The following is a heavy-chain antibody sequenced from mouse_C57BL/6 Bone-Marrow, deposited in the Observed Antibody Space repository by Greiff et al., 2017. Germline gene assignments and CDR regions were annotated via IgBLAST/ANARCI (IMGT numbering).Heavy chain of an antibody. CDR1: GFTFSSYT. CDR2: ISGGGGNT. CDR3: ARPLYSLDY. J-gene: IGHJ4*01. Sequence: EVQGVESGGGLVKPGGSLKLSCAASGFTFSSYTMSWVRQTPEKRLEWVATISGGGGNTYYPDSVKGRFTISRDNAKNTLYLQMSSLRSEDTALYYCARPLYSLDYWGQETSVTVSP. V-gene: IGHV5-9*01. D-gene: IGHD2-1*01.